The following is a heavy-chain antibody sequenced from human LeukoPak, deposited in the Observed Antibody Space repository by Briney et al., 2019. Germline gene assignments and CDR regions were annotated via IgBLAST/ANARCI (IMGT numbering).Heavy chain of an antibody. CDR1: AFTFSAYG. CDR3: AKPAQYSGFDEYFDY. J-gene: IGHJ4*02. V-gene: IGHV3-33*06. CDR2: IWYDGSNE. D-gene: IGHD5-12*01. Sequence: PGGSLRLSCATSAFTFSAYGMHWVRQAPGKGLEWVAVIWYDGSNEYYADSVKGRFTISRDNTKNTLYLQMNSLRAEDTAVYYCAKPAQYSGFDEYFDYWGQGTLVTVSS.